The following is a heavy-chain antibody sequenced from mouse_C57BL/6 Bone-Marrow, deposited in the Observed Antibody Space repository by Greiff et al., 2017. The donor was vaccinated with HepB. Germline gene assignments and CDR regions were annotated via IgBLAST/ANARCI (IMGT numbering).Heavy chain of an antibody. J-gene: IGHJ1*03. Sequence: EVQWVESGGDLVKPGGSLKLSCAASGFTFSSYGMSWVRQTPDKRLEWVATISSGGSYTYYPDSVKGRFTISRDNAKNTLYLQMSSLKSEDTAMYYCARQRYYGSSWGYFDVWGTGTTVTVSS. CDR2: ISSGGSYT. V-gene: IGHV5-6*01. CDR3: ARQRYYGSSWGYFDV. D-gene: IGHD1-1*01. CDR1: GFTFSSYG.